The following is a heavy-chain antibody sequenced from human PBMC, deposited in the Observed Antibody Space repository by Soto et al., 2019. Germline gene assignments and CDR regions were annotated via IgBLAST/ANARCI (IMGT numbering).Heavy chain of an antibody. D-gene: IGHD6-19*01. CDR1: GFTFSSYA. V-gene: IGHV3-23*01. CDR3: AKVGPYSSGWYKTYYFDY. Sequence: GGSLRLSCAASGFTFSSYAMSWVRQAPGKGLEWVSAISGSGGSTYYADSVKGRFTISRDNSKNTLYLQMNSLRAEDTAVYYCAKVGPYSSGWYKTYYFDYWGQGTLVTVS. CDR2: ISGSGGST. J-gene: IGHJ4*02.